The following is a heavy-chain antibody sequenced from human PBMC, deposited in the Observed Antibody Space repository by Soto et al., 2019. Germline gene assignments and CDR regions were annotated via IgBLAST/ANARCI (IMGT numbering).Heavy chain of an antibody. CDR1: GFTFSNYN. V-gene: IGHV3-21*01. CDR2: ISSTGSYM. J-gene: IGHJ3*02. CDR3: ARWYYYDTNGYPQTTYAFDI. Sequence: GGSLRLSCAASGFTFSNYNMNWVRQAPGKGLEWVSSISSTGSYMYYADSVKGRFTISRDNAKNSLYLQMNSLRAEDTAVYYCARWYYYDTNGYPQTTYAFDIWGQGKMVTVSS. D-gene: IGHD3-22*01.